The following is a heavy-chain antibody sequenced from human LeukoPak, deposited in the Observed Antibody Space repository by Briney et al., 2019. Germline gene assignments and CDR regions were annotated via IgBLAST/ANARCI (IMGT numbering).Heavy chain of an antibody. CDR3: AKGVRAYYYYYGMDV. D-gene: IGHD3-10*01. Sequence: PGGSLRLSCAASGFTFSSYAMSWVSQAPGKGLEWVSAISGSGGSTYYADSVKGRFTISRDNSKNTLYLQMNSLRAEDTAVYYCAKGVRAYYYYYGMDVWGQGTTVTVSS. J-gene: IGHJ6*02. CDR2: ISGSGGST. CDR1: GFTFSSYA. V-gene: IGHV3-23*01.